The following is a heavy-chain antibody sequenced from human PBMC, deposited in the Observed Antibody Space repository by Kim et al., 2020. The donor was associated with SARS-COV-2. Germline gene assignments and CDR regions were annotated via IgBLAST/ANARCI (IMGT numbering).Heavy chain of an antibody. Sequence: YYADSVKGRFTISRDNSKNTLYLQMNSLRAEDTAVYYCAKLWFGGGAFDIWGQGTMVTVSS. D-gene: IGHD3-10*01. CDR3: AKLWFGGGAFDI. J-gene: IGHJ3*02. V-gene: IGHV3-30*02.